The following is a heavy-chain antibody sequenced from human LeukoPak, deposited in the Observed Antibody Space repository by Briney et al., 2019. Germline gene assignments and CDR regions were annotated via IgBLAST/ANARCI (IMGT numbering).Heavy chain of an antibody. CDR1: GFTFSSYW. Sequence: GGSLRVSCAASGFTFSSYWMSWVRQAPGKGLEWVANIKQDGSKKYYVDSVKGRFTISRDNAKNSLYLQMNSLRAEDTAVYYCARGYYHYDSSAYPSFDSWGQGTLVTVSS. J-gene: IGHJ4*02. V-gene: IGHV3-7*05. CDR3: ARGYYHYDSSAYPSFDS. D-gene: IGHD3-22*01. CDR2: IKQDGSKK.